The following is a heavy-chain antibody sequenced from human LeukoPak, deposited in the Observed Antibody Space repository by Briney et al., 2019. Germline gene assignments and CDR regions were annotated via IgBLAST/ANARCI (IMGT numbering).Heavy chain of an antibody. V-gene: IGHV4-4*02. J-gene: IGHJ6*02. CDR1: IGSVSSSKW. Sequence: SETLSLTCSASIGSVSSSKWWSWVRQSPVKGLEWIGEIYLYGTTNYNPSFTSRVTMSVDRSRNQFSLKLTSVTAADTAVYYCARQKWEQQGRDYYFNGLDVWGPGTTVIVSS. CDR2: IYLYGTT. D-gene: IGHD1/OR15-1a*01. CDR3: ARQKWEQQGRDYYFNGLDV.